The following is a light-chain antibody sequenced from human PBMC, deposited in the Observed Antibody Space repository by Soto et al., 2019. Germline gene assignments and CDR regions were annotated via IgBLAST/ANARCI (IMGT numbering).Light chain of an antibody. CDR2: DVT. Sequence: QSVLTKPRAVSGSPGQSVTISCTGTSSDVGGYDYVSWYQQHPGKAPKLMIYDVTKRPSGVPDRFSGSRSGNTASLTISGLQAEDDADYYCCSYAGTYTLYVFGTGTKVTVL. V-gene: IGLV2-11*01. J-gene: IGLJ1*01. CDR3: CSYAGTYTLYV. CDR1: SSDVGGYDY.